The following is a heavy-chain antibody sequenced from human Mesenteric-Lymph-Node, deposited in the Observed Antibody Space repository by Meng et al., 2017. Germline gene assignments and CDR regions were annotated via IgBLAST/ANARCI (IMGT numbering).Heavy chain of an antibody. CDR2: IYYSGST. CDR3: ARARRDGYNFLVLMDV. V-gene: IGHV4-39*07. Sequence: SETLSLTCTVSGGSISSSSYYWGWIRQPPGKGLEWIGSIYYSGSTYYNPSLKSRVAISVDTSKNQFSLSLSSVTAADTAVYYCARARRDGYNFLVLMDVWGQGTTVTVSS. J-gene: IGHJ6*02. CDR1: GGSISSSSYY. D-gene: IGHD5-24*01.